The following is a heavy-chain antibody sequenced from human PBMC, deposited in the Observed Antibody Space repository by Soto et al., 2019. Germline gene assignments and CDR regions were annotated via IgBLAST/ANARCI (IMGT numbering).Heavy chain of an antibody. D-gene: IGHD5-18*01. Sequence: GGSVRLSCAASGFTLSTYAMSWVRQAPGKGLEWVSTIDNSGGITYYADSVKGRFTISRDNSKNTLYLQMNSLRAEDTAVYYSAKGGYNYGFLFDYWGQGTLVTVSS. CDR1: GFTLSTYA. CDR3: AKGGYNYGFLFDY. V-gene: IGHV3-23*05. J-gene: IGHJ4*02. CDR2: IDNSGGIT.